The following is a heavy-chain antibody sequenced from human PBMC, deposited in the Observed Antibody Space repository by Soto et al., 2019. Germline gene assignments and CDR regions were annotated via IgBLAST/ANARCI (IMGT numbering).Heavy chain of an antibody. CDR1: GFTVSTYG. D-gene: IGHD2-8*02. CDR2: ISRDGGNK. J-gene: IGHJ4*02. CDR3: TGEVASGY. Sequence: QVLLVESGGGVVQPGRSLRLSCAVSGFTVSTYGMHWVRQAPGKGLEWVAVISRDGGNKYYADSVKGRFTISRDNSRNTLFLEMNSLRGDDMAVYYCTGEVASGYWGQGTLVTVSS. V-gene: IGHV3-30*03.